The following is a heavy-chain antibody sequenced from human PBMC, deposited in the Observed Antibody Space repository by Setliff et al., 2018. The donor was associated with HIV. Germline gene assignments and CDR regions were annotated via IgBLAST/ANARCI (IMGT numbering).Heavy chain of an antibody. CDR3: ARGTPVGTIWNYYSYMDL. Sequence: KVSCKASGGTLSSYVVSWVRQAPGQGLEWMGGIIGIFDTPKYAQKFQGRVTITADESTNTAYMELRSLRSEDMAVYYCARGTPVGTIWNYYSYMDLWGKGTTVTVSS. CDR1: GGTLSSYV. D-gene: IGHD3-3*01. V-gene: IGHV1-69*01. J-gene: IGHJ6*03. CDR2: IIGIFDTP.